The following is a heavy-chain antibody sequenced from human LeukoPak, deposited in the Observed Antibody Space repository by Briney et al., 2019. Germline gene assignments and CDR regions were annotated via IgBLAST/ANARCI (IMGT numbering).Heavy chain of an antibody. CDR2: ISWNSGSI. J-gene: IGHJ3*02. CDR3: AKDIAAADSDAFDI. CDR1: GFTFDDYA. Sequence: GGSLRLSCAASGFTFDDYAMHWVRQAPGKGLEWVSGISWNSGSIGYADSVKGRFTIPRDNAKNSLYLQMNSLRAEDTALYYCAKDIAAADSDAFDIWGQGTMVTVSS. V-gene: IGHV3-9*01. D-gene: IGHD6-13*01.